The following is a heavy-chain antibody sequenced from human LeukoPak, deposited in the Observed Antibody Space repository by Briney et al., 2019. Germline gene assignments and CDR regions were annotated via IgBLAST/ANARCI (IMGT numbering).Heavy chain of an antibody. J-gene: IGHJ4*02. V-gene: IGHV3-15*01. CDR3: TTPLYRDGYTD. CDR2: IKSKTDGGTT. CDR1: GFTFSNAW. Sequence: GGSLRLSCAASGFTFSNAWVSWVRQAPGKGLEWVGRIKSKTDGGTTDYAAPVKGRFTISRDDSKNTLYLQMNSLKTEDTAVYYCTTPLYRDGYTDWGQGTLVTVSS. D-gene: IGHD5-24*01.